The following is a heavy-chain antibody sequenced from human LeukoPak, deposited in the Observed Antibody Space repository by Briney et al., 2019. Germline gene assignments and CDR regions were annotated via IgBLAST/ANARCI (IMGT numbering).Heavy chain of an antibody. J-gene: IGHJ5*02. Sequence: ASVKVSCKASGYTFTSNYIHWVRQAPGQGLEWMGMIYPRDGSTSYAQKFQGRVTVTRDTSTSTVHMELSGLRSEDTAVYYCARAVAAAGTTLNWFDPWGQGTLVTVSS. CDR3: ARAVAAAGTTLNWFDP. D-gene: IGHD6-13*01. CDR1: GYTFTSNY. CDR2: IYPRDGST. V-gene: IGHV1-46*01.